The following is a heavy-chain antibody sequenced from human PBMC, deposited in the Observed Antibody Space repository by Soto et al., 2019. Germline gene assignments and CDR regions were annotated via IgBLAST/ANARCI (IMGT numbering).Heavy chain of an antibody. J-gene: IGHJ4*02. CDR2: ISSSSSYI. V-gene: IGHV3-21*01. CDR1: GFTFSSYS. CDR3: ARDSIAQKYFDY. Sequence: EVQLVESGGGLVKPGGSLRLSCAASGFTFSSYSMNWVRQAPGKGLEWVSSISSSSSYIYYADSVKGRFTISRDNAKNSLYLQMNSLRAEDTAVYYCARDSIAQKYFDYWGPGTLVTVSS. D-gene: IGHD6-6*01.